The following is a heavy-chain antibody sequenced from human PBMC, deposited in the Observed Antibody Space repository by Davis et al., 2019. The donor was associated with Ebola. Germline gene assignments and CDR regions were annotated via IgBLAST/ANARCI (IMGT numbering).Heavy chain of an antibody. J-gene: IGHJ4*02. CDR1: GYNFNRYG. D-gene: IGHD6-19*01. V-gene: IGHV1-18*01. CDR2: ISAYNGHT. CDR3: ARGRNGGWDFDY. Sequence: AASVKVSCKTSGYNFNRYGISWVRQAPGQGLEWMAWISAYNGHTNYAQKFQGRLTLTTDTSTSTVYMELRSLTSDDTAEYYCARGRNGGWDFDYWGQGTRVTVSS.